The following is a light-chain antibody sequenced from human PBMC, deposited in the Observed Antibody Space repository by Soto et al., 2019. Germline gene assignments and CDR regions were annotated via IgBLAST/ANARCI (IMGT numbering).Light chain of an antibody. V-gene: IGLV1-51*01. Sequence: QSVLTQPPSVSAAPGQKVTISCSGSGSNIGNNYVSWYQQLPGKAPKLLIYDNNKRPSGIPDRFSGSKSGTSATLGITGLQTGDEADYYCGTWDSSLSAWVFGGGTKLTVL. CDR1: GSNIGNNY. J-gene: IGLJ3*02. CDR2: DNN. CDR3: GTWDSSLSAWV.